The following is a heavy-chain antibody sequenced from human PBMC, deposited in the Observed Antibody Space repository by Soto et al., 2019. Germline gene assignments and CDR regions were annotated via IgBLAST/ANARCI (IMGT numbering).Heavy chain of an antibody. CDR3: AAPMGYSSGWYSSYYYGMVV. V-gene: IGHV1-58*01. J-gene: IGHJ6*02. CDR1: GFTFTSSA. CDR2: IVVGSGNT. D-gene: IGHD6-19*01. Sequence: GASVKVSCKASGFTFTSSAVQWVRQARGQRLEWIGWIVVGSGNTNYAQKFQERVTITRDMSTSTAYMELSSLRSEDTAVYYCAAPMGYSSGWYSSYYYGMVVWGQGTTVTVSS.